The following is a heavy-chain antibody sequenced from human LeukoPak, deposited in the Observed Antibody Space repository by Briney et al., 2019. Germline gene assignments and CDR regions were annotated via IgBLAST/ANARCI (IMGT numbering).Heavy chain of an antibody. CDR3: AREPYTTRGAFDI. CDR2: IYYSGST. CDR1: GGSISSYY. D-gene: IGHD1-1*01. J-gene: IGHJ3*02. Sequence: SETLSLTCTVSGGSISSYYWSWIRLPPGKGLEWIGYIYYSGSTNYNPSLKSRVTISVDTSKNQFFLKLSSVTAADTAVYYCAREPYTTRGAFDIWGQGTMVTVSS. V-gene: IGHV4-59*12.